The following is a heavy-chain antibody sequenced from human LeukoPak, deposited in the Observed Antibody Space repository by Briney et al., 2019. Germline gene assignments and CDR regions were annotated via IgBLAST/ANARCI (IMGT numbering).Heavy chain of an antibody. CDR3: AREGFLEWKNWFDP. D-gene: IGHD3-3*01. CDR2: ISGSGGST. J-gene: IGHJ5*02. Sequence: GGSLRLSCAASGFTFSSYAMSWVRQAPGKGLEWVSAISGSGGSTYYADSVKGRFTISRDNSKNTLYLQMNRLRAEDTAMYYCAREGFLEWKNWFDPWGQGTLVTVSS. V-gene: IGHV3-23*01. CDR1: GFTFSSYA.